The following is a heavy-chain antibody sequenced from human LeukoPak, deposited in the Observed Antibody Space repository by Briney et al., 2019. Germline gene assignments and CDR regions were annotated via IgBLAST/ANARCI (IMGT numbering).Heavy chain of an antibody. D-gene: IGHD3-3*01. Sequence: PSETLSLTCTVSGGSISSGGYYWSWIRQPPGKGLEWIGYIYHSGSTYYNPSLKSRVTISVDRSKNQFSLKLSSVTAADTAVYFCARAFGVVINGGYFDPWGQGTLVTVSS. CDR2: IYHSGST. J-gene: IGHJ5*02. V-gene: IGHV4-30-2*01. CDR3: ARAFGVVINGGYFDP. CDR1: GGSISSGGYY.